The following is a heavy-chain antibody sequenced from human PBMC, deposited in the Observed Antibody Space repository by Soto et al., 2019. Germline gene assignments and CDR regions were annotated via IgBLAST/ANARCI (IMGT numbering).Heavy chain of an antibody. V-gene: IGHV4-30-2*01. CDR1: GGSISSGGYS. CDR2: IYHSGST. CDR3: ARAESSVDTAMAPFDY. D-gene: IGHD5-18*01. Sequence: QLQLQESGSGLVKPSQTLSLTCAVSGGSISSGGYSWSWIRQPPGKGLGWIGYIYHSGSTYYNPSLKSRVTISVDRSKNQFSLKLSSVTAADTAVYYCARAESSVDTAMAPFDYWGQGTLVTVSS. J-gene: IGHJ4*02.